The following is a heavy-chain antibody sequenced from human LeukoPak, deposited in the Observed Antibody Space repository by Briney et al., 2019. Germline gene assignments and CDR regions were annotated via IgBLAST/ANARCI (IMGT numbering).Heavy chain of an antibody. V-gene: IGHV3-23*01. CDR2: LGGTGSST. D-gene: IGHD6-19*01. Sequence: GGSLRLSCAASGFTFSLYAMSGVTHAPGKGLEWVSALGGTGSSTYYADSMKGRFTISRDNSKNTLFLQMNSLRADDAAVYYCAKETVAGSFQHWGQGTLVTVSS. CDR3: AKETVAGSFQH. J-gene: IGHJ1*01. CDR1: GFTFSLYA.